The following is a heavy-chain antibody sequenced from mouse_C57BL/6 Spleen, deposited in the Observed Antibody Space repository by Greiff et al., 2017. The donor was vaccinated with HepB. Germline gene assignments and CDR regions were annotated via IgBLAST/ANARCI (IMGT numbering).Heavy chain of an antibody. CDR3: TSIYYDYTRDY. V-gene: IGHV14-4*01. Sequence: VQLQQSVAELVRPGASVKLSCTASGFNIKNTYMHWVKQRPEQGLEWIGWIDPENGDTEYASKFQGKATITADTSSNTAYLQLSSLTSEDTAVYYCTSIYYDYTRDYWGQGTTLTVSS. CDR2: IDPENGDT. J-gene: IGHJ2*01. CDR1: GFNIKNTY. D-gene: IGHD2-4*01.